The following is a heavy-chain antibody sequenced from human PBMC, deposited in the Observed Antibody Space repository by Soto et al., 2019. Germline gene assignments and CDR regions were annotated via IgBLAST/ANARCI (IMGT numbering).Heavy chain of an antibody. CDR2: LIGGHYGT. J-gene: IGHJ5*02. CDR1: GFTLQNYA. CDR3: AKGKSTGDIDWFDP. V-gene: IGHV3-23*01. D-gene: IGHD3-10*01. Sequence: GGSLRLSCTASGFTLQNYAMAWVRQAPGKGLEWVSTLIGGHYGTAYSYSVKGRFTVSRDNSKNCLYLQMNSLGVEDTAMYFCAKGKSTGDIDWFDPWGQGSMVTVYS.